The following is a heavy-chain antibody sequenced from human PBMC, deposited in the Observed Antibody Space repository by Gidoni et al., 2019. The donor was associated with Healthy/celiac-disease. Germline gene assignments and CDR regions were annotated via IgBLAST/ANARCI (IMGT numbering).Heavy chain of an antibody. D-gene: IGHD6-13*01. Sequence: EVQLVESGGGLVKPGGSLRVYCAASGFTFSSYSMNWVRQAPGKGLEWVSSISSSSSYIYYADSVKGRFTISRDNAKNSLYLQMNSLRAEDTAVYYCARGGSSPYNYWGQGTLVTVSS. J-gene: IGHJ4*02. CDR3: ARGGSSPYNY. CDR2: ISSSSSYI. V-gene: IGHV3-21*01. CDR1: GFTFSSYS.